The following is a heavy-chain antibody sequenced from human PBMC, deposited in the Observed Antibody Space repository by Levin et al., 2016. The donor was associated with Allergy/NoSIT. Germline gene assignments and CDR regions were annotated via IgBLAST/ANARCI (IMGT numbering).Heavy chain of an antibody. CDR3: ANSPVAGRTYFNYFGMDV. J-gene: IGHJ6*01. CDR1: RFAFTTYY. V-gene: IGHV3-23*01. D-gene: IGHD6-19*01. Sequence: GSLRLSCAASRFAFTTYYMSWVRHTPGRGLEWLSTINHKGDGTYYADAVKGRFTISRDNSKNTLYLQMDSLRAEDTAIYYCANSPVAGRTYFNYFGMDVWGKGTTVIVSS. CDR2: INHKGDGT.